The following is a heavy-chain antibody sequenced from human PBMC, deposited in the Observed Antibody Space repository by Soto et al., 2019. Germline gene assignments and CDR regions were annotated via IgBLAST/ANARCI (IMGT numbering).Heavy chain of an antibody. Sequence: QVQLVESGGGFVKPGGSLRLSCAASGFNFDDYYMSWIRQTPGKGLEWVAYINSRGNTMYYVDSVKGRFTISRDNAKNSLYLQMNSLRAEDTGVYYCARVDFHVGDSRRWGQGTLVSVSS. D-gene: IGHD3-16*01. V-gene: IGHV3-11*01. CDR2: INSRGNTM. CDR3: ARVDFHVGDSRR. J-gene: IGHJ1*01. CDR1: GFNFDDYY.